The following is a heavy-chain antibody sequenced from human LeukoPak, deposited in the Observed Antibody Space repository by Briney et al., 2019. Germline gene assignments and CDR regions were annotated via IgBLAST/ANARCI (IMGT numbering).Heavy chain of an antibody. CDR1: GATFSSYA. J-gene: IGHJ4*02. V-gene: IGHV1-69*05. Sequence: ASVKVSCKASGATFSSYAISWVRQAAGQGLEWMGGIIPIFGTATYAQKFQGRVTITTDESTRTAYMELGRLRSEGTAVYFRAGSYSGILDYWGQGTLVTVSS. CDR2: IIPIFGTA. D-gene: IGHD1-26*01. CDR3: AGSYSGILDY.